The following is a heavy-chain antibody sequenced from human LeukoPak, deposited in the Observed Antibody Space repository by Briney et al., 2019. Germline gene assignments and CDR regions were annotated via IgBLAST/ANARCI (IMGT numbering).Heavy chain of an antibody. V-gene: IGHV1-8*03. CDR1: GYTFTSYD. D-gene: IGHD3-3*01. J-gene: IGHJ4*02. Sequence: ASVKVSCKASGYTFTSYDINWVRQAPGQGLEWVGWMNPNSGNTGYAQKFQGRVTINRNTSIRTAYMERSTLRSEDTAVYYCARGYHDYDFWSGYYSGRVLRFDYWGQGTLVTVSS. CDR2: MNPNSGNT. CDR3: ARGYHDYDFWSGYYSGRVLRFDY.